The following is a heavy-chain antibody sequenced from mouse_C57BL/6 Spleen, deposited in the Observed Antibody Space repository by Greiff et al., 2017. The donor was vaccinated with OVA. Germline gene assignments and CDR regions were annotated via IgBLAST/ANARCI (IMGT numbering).Heavy chain of an antibody. D-gene: IGHD2-3*01. V-gene: IGHV14-1*01. J-gene: IGHJ3*01. CDR3: TTWWLLGFAY. CDR1: GFNIKDYY. CDR2: IDPEDGDT. Sequence: VHVKQSGAELVRPGASVKLSCIASGFNIKDYYMHWVKQRPEQGLEWIGRIDPEDGDTEYAPKFQGKATMTADTSSNTAYLQLSSLTSEDTAVYYCTTWWLLGFAYWGQGTLVTVSA.